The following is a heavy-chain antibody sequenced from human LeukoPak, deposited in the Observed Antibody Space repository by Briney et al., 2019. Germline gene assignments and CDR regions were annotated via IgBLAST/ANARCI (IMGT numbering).Heavy chain of an antibody. V-gene: IGHV1-18*01. CDR3: ARFFGLVEQGGYYYYMDV. Sequence: GASVKVSFKASGYTFTSYGISLVRQAPGQGLEWMGWISAYNGNTNYAQKLQGRVTMTTDTSTSTAYMELMSLRSDDTAVYYCARFFGLVEQGGYYYYMDVWGKGTTVTVSS. CDR2: ISAYNGNT. J-gene: IGHJ6*03. D-gene: IGHD1/OR15-1a*01. CDR1: GYTFTSYG.